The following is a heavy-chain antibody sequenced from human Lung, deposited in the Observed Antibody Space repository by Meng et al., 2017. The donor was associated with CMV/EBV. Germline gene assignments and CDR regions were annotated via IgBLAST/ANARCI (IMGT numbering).Heavy chain of an antibody. V-gene: IGHV1-69*10. CDR2: IIPILGIA. CDR1: GGTFSSYA. J-gene: IGHJ6*02. D-gene: IGHD3-3*01. CDR3: ARDSITIFRVVTKYDYYCCGMDV. Sequence: SXXVSXKASGGTFSSYAISWVRQAPGQGLEWMGGIIPILGIANYAQKFQGRVTITADKSTSTAYMELSSLRSEDTAVYYCARDSITIFRVVTKYDYYCCGMDVWGQGTXVTVSS.